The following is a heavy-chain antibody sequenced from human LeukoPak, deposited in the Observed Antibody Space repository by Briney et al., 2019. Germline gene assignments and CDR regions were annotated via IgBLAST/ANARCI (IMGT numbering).Heavy chain of an antibody. CDR3: ARDLATVTTLIDY. D-gene: IGHD4-17*01. J-gene: IGHJ4*02. CDR1: GLTFRSYA. CDR2: ISSNGGST. Sequence: GGSLRLSCSASGLTFRSYAMHWVRQAPGKGLDYVSSISSNGGSTYYADSVMGRFIISRDNSKNTLYLQMSSLRADDTAVYYCARDLATVTTLIDYWGQGTLVTVSS. V-gene: IGHV3-64D*09.